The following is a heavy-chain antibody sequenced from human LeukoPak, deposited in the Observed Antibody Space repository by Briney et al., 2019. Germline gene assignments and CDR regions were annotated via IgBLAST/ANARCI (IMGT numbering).Heavy chain of an antibody. V-gene: IGHV3-48*01. D-gene: IGHD4-17*01. CDR2: ISSSSTI. Sequence: GGSLRLSCAASGFTFSSYSMNWVRQAPGKGLEWVSYISSSSTIYYADSVKGRFTISRDNAKNSLYLQMNSLRAEDTAVYYCARDQKYGDYSLDYWGQGTLVTVSS. CDR1: GFTFSSYS. J-gene: IGHJ4*02. CDR3: ARDQKYGDYSLDY.